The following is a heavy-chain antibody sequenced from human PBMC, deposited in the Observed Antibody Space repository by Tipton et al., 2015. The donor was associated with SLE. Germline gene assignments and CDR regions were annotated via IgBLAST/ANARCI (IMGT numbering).Heavy chain of an antibody. CDR2: INHSGST. Sequence: TLSLTCAVYGGSFSGYYWSWIRQPPGKGLEWIGEINHSGSTNYNPSLKSRVTISVDTSKNQFSLKLSSVTAADTAVYYRARGRNMVNGDYWGQGTLVTVSS. V-gene: IGHV4-34*09. CDR3: ARGRNMVNGDY. D-gene: IGHD5-18*01. CDR1: GGSFSGYY. J-gene: IGHJ4*02.